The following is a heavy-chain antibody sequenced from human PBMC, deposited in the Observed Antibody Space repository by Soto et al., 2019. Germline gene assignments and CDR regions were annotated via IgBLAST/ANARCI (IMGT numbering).Heavy chain of an antibody. CDR1: GFTFSSFW. CDR3: ARCSSYGMEGVERAVDI. V-gene: IGHV3-7*03. J-gene: IGHJ3*02. D-gene: IGHD1-26*01. Sequence: EVQLVESGGGLVQPGGSLRLSCAASGFTFSSFWMNWVRQAPGKGLEWVANIKSDGSEKYYGDSVKGRFTFSRDNAKNTLYLQMDSLRVEDTAVYYCARCSSYGMEGVERAVDIWGQGTKVTVSS. CDR2: IKSDGSEK.